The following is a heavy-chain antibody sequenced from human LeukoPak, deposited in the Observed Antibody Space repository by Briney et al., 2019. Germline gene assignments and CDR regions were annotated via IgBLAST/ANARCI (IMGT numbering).Heavy chain of an antibody. CDR2: INSDGSST. CDR1: GFTFSSYW. D-gene: IGHD2-2*01. J-gene: IGHJ5*02. V-gene: IGHV3-74*01. CDR3: ARGGGYCSSTSCYSGFDP. Sequence: GGSLRLSCAATGFTFSSYWMHWVRQAPGKGLVWVSRINSDGSSTIYADSVKGRFTISRDNAKNTLYLQMNSLRAEDTAVYYCARGGGYCSSTSCYSGFDPWGQGTLVTVSS.